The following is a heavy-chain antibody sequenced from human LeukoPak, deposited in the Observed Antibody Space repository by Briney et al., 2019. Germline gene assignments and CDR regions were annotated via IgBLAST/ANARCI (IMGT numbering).Heavy chain of an antibody. CDR2: IKNKTDAGTT. V-gene: IGHV3-15*01. CDR3: TTDRGFDP. J-gene: IGHJ5*02. Sequence: GGSLRLSCAASGFTFSNAWMSWVRQPPGKGLEWVGRIKNKTDAGTTDYAASVKGRFNISRHDSKTTLYLQMNSLKTEDTAVYYCTTDRGFDPWGQGTLVTVSS. CDR1: GFTFSNAW. D-gene: IGHD3-10*01.